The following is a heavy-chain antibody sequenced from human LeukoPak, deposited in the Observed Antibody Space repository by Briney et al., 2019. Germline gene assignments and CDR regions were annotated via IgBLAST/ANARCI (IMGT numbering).Heavy chain of an antibody. V-gene: IGHV3-7*01. CDR3: ARGHKQTSVGSYGY. CDR1: GFTFSNYL. D-gene: IGHD3-10*01. J-gene: IGHJ4*02. Sequence: GGSLRLSCVASGFTFSNYLMTRVRQAPGKGPEWVANINQDGSDENYVDSVKGRFSISRDNAKSSLYLQMNSLGVEDTAVYYCARGHKQTSVGSYGYWGQGALVTVSS. CDR2: INQDGSDE.